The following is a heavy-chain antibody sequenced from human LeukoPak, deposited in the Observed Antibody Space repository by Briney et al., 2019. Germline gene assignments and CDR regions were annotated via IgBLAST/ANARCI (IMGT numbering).Heavy chain of an antibody. CDR1: GGTFSSYA. D-gene: IGHD1/OR15-1a*01. J-gene: IGHJ5*02. CDR2: IIPIFGTA. Sequence: ASVKVSCKASGGTFSSYAISWVRQAPGQGLEWMGGIIPIFGTANYAQKFQGRVTITADESTSTAYMELSSLRSEDTAVYYCARYNWNRQNWFDPWGQGTLVTVSS. V-gene: IGHV1-69*13. CDR3: ARYNWNRQNWFDP.